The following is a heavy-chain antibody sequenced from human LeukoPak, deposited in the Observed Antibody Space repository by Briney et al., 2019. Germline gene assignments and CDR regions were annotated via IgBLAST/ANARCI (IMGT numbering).Heavy chain of an antibody. CDR2: VYASGGT. CDR1: GDSMSSYY. CDR3: ARTTGFAVAGGYYFDY. V-gene: IGHV4-4*07. Sequence: PSETLSLTCSVSGDSMSSYYWSWIRQSAGKGLEWIGRVYASGGTRYNPSLKSRVTMSEDTSKNQFSLKLTSVTAADTAVYYCARTTGFAVAGGYYFDYWGQGILVTVSS. D-gene: IGHD6-19*01. J-gene: IGHJ4*02.